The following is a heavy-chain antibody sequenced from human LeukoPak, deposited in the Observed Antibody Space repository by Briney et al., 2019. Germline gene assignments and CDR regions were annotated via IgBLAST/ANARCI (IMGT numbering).Heavy chain of an antibody. CDR1: GGSISSYY. CDR3: ARDDRYCSSTSCSQYFDY. CDR2: NYYSGST. Sequence: SETRSLTCTVSGGSISSYYWSWIRQPPGKGLEWIGYNYYSGSTNYNPSLKSRVTISVDTSKNQFSLKLSSVTAADTAVYYCARDDRYCSSTSCSQYFDYWGQGTLVTVSS. J-gene: IGHJ4*02. D-gene: IGHD2-2*01. V-gene: IGHV4-59*01.